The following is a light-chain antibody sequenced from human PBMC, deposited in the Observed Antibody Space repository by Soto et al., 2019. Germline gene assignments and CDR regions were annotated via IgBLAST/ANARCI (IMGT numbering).Light chain of an antibody. V-gene: IGLV2-14*01. J-gene: IGLJ2*01. Sequence: QSALTQPASASGSPGQSITISCTGTSSDVGLYNYVSWYQQHPGKAPKLMIYEVSNRPSGVSNRFSGSKSGNTASLTISGLQAEDEADYYCSSYTSSTTLVVFGGGTKLTVL. CDR3: SSYTSSTTLVV. CDR2: EVS. CDR1: SSDVGLYNY.